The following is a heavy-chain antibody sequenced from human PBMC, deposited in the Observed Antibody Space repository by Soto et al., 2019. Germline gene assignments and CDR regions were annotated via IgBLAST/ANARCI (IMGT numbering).Heavy chain of an antibody. V-gene: IGHV3-53*02. Sequence: ELQLVETGGGLIQPGGTLRLSCAASGFNVSNNYMTWVRQPPGKGLEWVSVMYSGGSKYYADSVKGRFTISRENSKNTLYLEMSSLRAEDTAVYYCARDQGCSGGNFYNCFDPWGQGTLVTVSS. CDR3: ARDQGCSGGNFYNCFDP. CDR1: GFNVSNNY. CDR2: MYSGGSK. D-gene: IGHD2-15*01. J-gene: IGHJ5*02.